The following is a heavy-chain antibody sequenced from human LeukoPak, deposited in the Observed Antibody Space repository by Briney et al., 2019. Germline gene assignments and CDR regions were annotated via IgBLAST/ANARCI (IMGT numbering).Heavy chain of an antibody. D-gene: IGHD3-22*01. CDR1: GYPFTSLS. CDR3: ARGASTYYDSSDYFDC. CDR2: ITVYNGNT. Sequence: TVEVFCNASGYPFTSLSISWARRARGQAPEWIGCITVYNGNTIYAQKLQGRVTMTTDTSTSTAYMELRSLRSDDTAVYYCARGASTYYDSSDYFDCWGQGTLVTVSS. J-gene: IGHJ4*02. V-gene: IGHV1-18*01.